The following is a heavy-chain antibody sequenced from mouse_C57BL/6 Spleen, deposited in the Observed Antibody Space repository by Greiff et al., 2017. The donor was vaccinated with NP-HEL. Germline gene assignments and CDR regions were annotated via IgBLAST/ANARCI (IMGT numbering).Heavy chain of an antibody. CDR1: GYTFTDYN. Sequence: VQLKQSGPELVKPGASVKIPCKASGYTFTDYNMDWVKQSHGKSLEWIGDIYPNNGGTIYNQKFKGKATLTVDKSSSTAYMELRSLTSEDTAVYYCAREGTAQAPFDYWGQGTTLTVSS. V-gene: IGHV1-18*01. D-gene: IGHD3-2*02. CDR2: IYPNNGGT. CDR3: AREGTAQAPFDY. J-gene: IGHJ2*01.